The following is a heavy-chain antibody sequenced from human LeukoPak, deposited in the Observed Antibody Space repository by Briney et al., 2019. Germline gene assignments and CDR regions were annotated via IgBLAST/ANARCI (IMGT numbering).Heavy chain of an antibody. J-gene: IGHJ5*02. Sequence: SETLSLTCAVYGGSFSGYYWSWIRQPPGKGLEWLGEINHSGSTNYNPSLKSRVTISVDTSKNQFSLKMSSVTAADKAVYYWARGHPYFVVVVAATPNWFDPWGQGTLVTVSS. V-gene: IGHV4-34*01. CDR3: ARGHPYFVVVVAATPNWFDP. D-gene: IGHD2-15*01. CDR1: GGSFSGYY. CDR2: INHSGST.